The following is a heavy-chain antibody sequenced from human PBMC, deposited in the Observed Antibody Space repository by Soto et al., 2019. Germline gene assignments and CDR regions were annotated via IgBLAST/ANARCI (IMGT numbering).Heavy chain of an antibody. CDR2: INPRGGTT. D-gene: IGHD6-19*01. CDR3: AKDGGRVAGRGSWLDP. Sequence: ASVKVSCKASGYTFTNYYMNWVRQAPGQGLQWMGVINPRGGTTRFAQNFQGRVTMTMDTSTSTVYMELSSLTSDDTAVYYCAKDGGRVAGRGSWLDPWGQGTLVTVSS. J-gene: IGHJ5*02. V-gene: IGHV1-46*01. CDR1: GYTFTNYY.